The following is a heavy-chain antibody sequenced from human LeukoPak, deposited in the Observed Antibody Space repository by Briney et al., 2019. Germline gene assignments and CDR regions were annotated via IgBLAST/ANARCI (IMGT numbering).Heavy chain of an antibody. CDR3: ASRGGSYYRNEWYFDL. V-gene: IGHV4-59*11. Sequence: PSETLSLTCTVSGGSISSHYWSWIRQPPGKGLEWIGYIYYSGSTNYNPSLKSRVTISVDTSKNQFSLKLSSVTAADTAVYYCASRGGSYYRNEWYFDLWGRGTLVTVSS. CDR2: IYYSGST. J-gene: IGHJ2*01. CDR1: GGSISSHY. D-gene: IGHD1-26*01.